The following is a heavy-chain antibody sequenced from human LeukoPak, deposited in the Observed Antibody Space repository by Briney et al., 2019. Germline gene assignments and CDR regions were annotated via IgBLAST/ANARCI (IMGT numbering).Heavy chain of an antibody. D-gene: IGHD2-2*01. Sequence: SVKVSCKASGGTFSSYAISWVRQAPGQGLEWMGGIIPIFSTANYAQKFEGRVTITTDASTTTAYMELSSLRSEDTAVYYCARGRGSTSYYFDYWGQGTLVTVSS. V-gene: IGHV1-69*05. CDR3: ARGRGSTSYYFDY. J-gene: IGHJ4*02. CDR1: GGTFSSYA. CDR2: IIPIFSTA.